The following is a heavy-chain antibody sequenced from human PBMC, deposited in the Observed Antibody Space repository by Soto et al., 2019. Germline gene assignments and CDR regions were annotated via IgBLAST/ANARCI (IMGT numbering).Heavy chain of an antibody. V-gene: IGHV1-18*01. Sequence: QLQLVQAGVEVKKPGASVRVPCKGSGYPFTNYGINWVRHAPCQGLEWMGWISGHRGGTNYGPKFRDRITMATDTSSKTANMELRSLRSDDTAVYYCAKDGGHGARMHICGMDVWGQGTMVNVSS. CDR3: AKDGGHGARMHICGMDV. CDR1: GYPFTNYG. CDR2: ISGHRGGT. J-gene: IGHJ6*02. D-gene: IGHD2-21*01.